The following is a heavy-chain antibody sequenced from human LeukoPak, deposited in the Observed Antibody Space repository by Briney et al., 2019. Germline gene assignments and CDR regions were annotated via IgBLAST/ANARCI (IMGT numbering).Heavy chain of an antibody. CDR2: IYHSGST. V-gene: IGHV4-38-2*02. CDR1: GYSISSGYY. Sequence: SETLSLTCTVSGYSISSGYYWGWIRQPPGQGLEWIGTIYHSGSTYYNPSLKSRVTISVDTSKNQFSLKLSSVTAADTAVYYCASLGSRGYYYYYMDVWGKGTTVTVSS. J-gene: IGHJ6*03. CDR3: ASLGSRGYYYYYMDV. D-gene: IGHD6-6*01.